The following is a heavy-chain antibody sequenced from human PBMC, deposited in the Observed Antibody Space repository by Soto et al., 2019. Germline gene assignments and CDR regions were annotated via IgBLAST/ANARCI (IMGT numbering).Heavy chain of an antibody. CDR1: GGSIRSSNYY. Sequence: PSETLSLTCTVSGGSIRSSNYYWGWIRQPPGKGLEWIGSVYYSGSTFYNPSLKSRVTISLDMSKKQFFLRVTSVTAADTAVYYCATEETGPFGGAHVSWGQRTLCTVAS. D-gene: IGHD3-16*01. CDR3: ATEETGPFGGAHVS. CDR2: VYYSGST. V-gene: IGHV4-39*01. J-gene: IGHJ5*02.